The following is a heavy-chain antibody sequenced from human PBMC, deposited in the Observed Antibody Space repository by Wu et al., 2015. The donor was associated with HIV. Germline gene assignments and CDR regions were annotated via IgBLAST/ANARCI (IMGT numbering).Heavy chain of an antibody. V-gene: IGHV1-8*02. CDR3: VRVGVLMTSDGNMEYFNT. CDR2: MNPKSGSA. J-gene: IGHJ1*01. Sequence: QVQLLQSGPEVRNPGASVKVSCKISGYTFNVFNLNWVRQMSGRELEWMGWMNPKSGSAAYSQQFQGRVSMTRDISISTAYLEVNSLSSEDTAVYYCVRVGVLMTSDGNMEYFNTWGQGTQVTVSS. D-gene: IGHD2/OR15-2a*01. CDR1: GYTFNVFN.